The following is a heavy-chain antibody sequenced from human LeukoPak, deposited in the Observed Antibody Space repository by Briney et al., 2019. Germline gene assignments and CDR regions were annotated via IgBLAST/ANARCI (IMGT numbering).Heavy chain of an antibody. D-gene: IGHD3-16*01. CDR1: GFTFSSYA. CDR2: IIGSGGST. CDR3: AKGAHYDYVY. J-gene: IGHJ4*02. V-gene: IGHV3-23*01. Sequence: RPGGSLILSCAASGFTFSSYAMSWVRQAPGKGLEWVSAIIGSGGSTYYADSVKGRFNISRDNSKNTLYLQMNSLRAEDTAVYYCAKGAHYDYVYWGQGTLVTVSS.